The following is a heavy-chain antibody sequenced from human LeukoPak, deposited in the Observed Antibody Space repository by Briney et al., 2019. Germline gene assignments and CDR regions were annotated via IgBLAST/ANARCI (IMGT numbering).Heavy chain of an antibody. CDR2: INADGSRT. D-gene: IGHD2/OR15-2a*01. V-gene: IGHV3-43*02. CDR3: ATWAFYRDLDV. J-gene: IGHJ6*02. Sequence: GGSLRLSCVASGFTLDAYAMHWVRQVRGKGLEWVSLINADGSRTYYADSVKGRFTISRDNYKNSLYLQMTSLRPEDSALYYCATWAFYRDLDVWGRGTTVTVSS. CDR1: GFTLDAYA.